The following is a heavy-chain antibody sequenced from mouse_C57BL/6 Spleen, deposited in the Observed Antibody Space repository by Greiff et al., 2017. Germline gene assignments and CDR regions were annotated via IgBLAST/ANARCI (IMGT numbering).Heavy chain of an antibody. V-gene: IGHV1-15*01. CDR1: GYTFTDYE. Sequence: QVQLQQSGAELVRPGASVTLSCKASGYTFTDYEMHWVKQTPVHGLEWIGAIDPETGGTAYNQKFKGKAILTADKSSSTAYMELRSLTSEDSAVYYCTRGWLLGYAMDYWGQGTSVTVSS. D-gene: IGHD2-3*01. CDR2: IDPETGGT. J-gene: IGHJ4*01. CDR3: TRGWLLGYAMDY.